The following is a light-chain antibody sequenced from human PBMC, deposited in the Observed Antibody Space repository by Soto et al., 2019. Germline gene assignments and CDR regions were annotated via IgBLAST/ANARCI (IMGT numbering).Light chain of an antibody. V-gene: IGKV4-1*01. Sequence: DIVMTQSPDFLAVSLGERATINCKSSQSVLYSSNNKNYLAWYQQKTGQPPKMXIYWESTRESGVPDRFSGSGSGTDLTLTISRLQAEDVAVYYCQKYYSTPPTCGGGTKVDIK. CDR1: QSVLYSSNNKNY. CDR2: WES. CDR3: QKYYSTPPT. J-gene: IGKJ4*01.